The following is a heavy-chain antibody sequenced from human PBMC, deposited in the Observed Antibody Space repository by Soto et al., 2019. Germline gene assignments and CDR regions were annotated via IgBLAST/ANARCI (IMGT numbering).Heavy chain of an antibody. CDR2: TVPISGIE. CDR3: ATRDPGHY. Sequence: QVQLVQSGAEVKKPGSSGRVSCEASGGTFIDYAFSWVRQAPGQGLEWMGGTVPISGIEDYAQKFQGRITITADASTRTAYMELTSLRSEDTAVYYCATRDPGHYWGQGTLVTVSS. V-gene: IGHV1-69*01. CDR1: GGTFIDYA. J-gene: IGHJ4*02.